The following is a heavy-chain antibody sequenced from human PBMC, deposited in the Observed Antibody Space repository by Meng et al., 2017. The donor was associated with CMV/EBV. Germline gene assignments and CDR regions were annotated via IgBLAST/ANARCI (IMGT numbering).Heavy chain of an antibody. J-gene: IGHJ5*02. CDR2: IYYSGST. CDR1: GGSISSSSYY. Sequence: HLTLQESGPGTVKPSVTLSLTCTVSGGSISSSSYYWCWIRQPPGKGLEWIGSIYYSGSTYYNPSLKNRVTISVDTSKNQFSLKLSSVTAADTAVYYCARGVVTMIVVYDPWGQGTLVTVSS. CDR3: ARGVVTMIVVYDP. V-gene: IGHV4-39*07. D-gene: IGHD3-22*01.